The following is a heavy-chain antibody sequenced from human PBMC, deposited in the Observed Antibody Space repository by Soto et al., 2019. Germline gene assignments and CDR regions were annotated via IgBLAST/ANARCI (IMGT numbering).Heavy chain of an antibody. J-gene: IGHJ6*02. V-gene: IGHV3-30*18. D-gene: IGHD6-13*01. Sequence: GGSLRLSCAASGFTFSSYGMHWVRQAPGKGLEWVAVISYDGSNKYYADSVKGRFTISRDNSKNTLYLQMNSLRAEDTAVYYCAKDLYSSSWYDFRYYYYGMDVWGQGTTVTVSS. CDR3: AKDLYSSSWYDFRYYYYGMDV. CDR2: ISYDGSNK. CDR1: GFTFSSYG.